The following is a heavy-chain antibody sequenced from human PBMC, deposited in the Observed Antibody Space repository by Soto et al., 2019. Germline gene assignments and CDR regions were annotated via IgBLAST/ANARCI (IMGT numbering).Heavy chain of an antibody. J-gene: IGHJ6*02. CDR3: ARGLAAAGTHYYYGMDV. CDR2: IYPGDSDT. D-gene: IGHD6-13*01. CDR1: GYSFTSYW. V-gene: IGHV5-51*01. Sequence: PGESLKISCKGSGYSFTSYWIGWVRQMPGKGLEWMGIIYPGDSDTRYSPSFQGQVTISADKSISTAYLQWSSLKASDTAMYYCARGLAAAGTHYYYGMDVWGQGTTVTVSS.